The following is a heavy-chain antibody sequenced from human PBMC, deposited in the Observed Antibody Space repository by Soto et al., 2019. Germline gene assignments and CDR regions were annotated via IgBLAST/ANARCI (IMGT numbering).Heavy chain of an antibody. CDR3: ARVDILTGYFDY. Sequence: PGGSLRLSCAASGFTFSDYYMSWIRQAPGKGLEWVSYISSSSSYTNYADSVKGRFTISRDNAKNSLYLQMNSLRAEDTAVYYCARVDILTGYFDYWGQGTLVTVSS. J-gene: IGHJ4*02. V-gene: IGHV3-11*06. D-gene: IGHD3-9*01. CDR2: ISSSSSYT. CDR1: GFTFSDYY.